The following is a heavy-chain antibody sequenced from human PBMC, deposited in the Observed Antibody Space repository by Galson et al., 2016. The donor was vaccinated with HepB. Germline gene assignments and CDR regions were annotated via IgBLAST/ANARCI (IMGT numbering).Heavy chain of an antibody. J-gene: IGHJ5*02. Sequence: SGGSISRGSYSWNWIRQPPGKAMEWIGEVKHRGSTNHNSSLKSRVTISVDTTKNQFALKLSSVTAADTAVYYCARKKGILAGYSWFDPWGQGTLVTVSS. CDR2: VKHRGST. V-gene: IGHV4-30-2*04. CDR1: GGSISRGSYS. D-gene: IGHD3-9*01. CDR3: ARKKGILAGYSWFDP.